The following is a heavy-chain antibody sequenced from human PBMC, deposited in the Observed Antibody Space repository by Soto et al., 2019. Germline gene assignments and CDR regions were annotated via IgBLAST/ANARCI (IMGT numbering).Heavy chain of an antibody. J-gene: IGHJ6*02. CDR1: GGSIRSSSCY. Sequence: SETLSLTCTVSGGSIRSSSCYWSWIRRPPGKGLEWIGYIHPSGSSNYNPSLKSRVTTSVDTSKNQFSLKLTSVTAADTAVYYCARDSGSYYGYYYAFDVWGQGTTVTVSS. CDR3: ARDSGSYYGYYYAFDV. D-gene: IGHD1-26*01. V-gene: IGHV4-61*01. CDR2: IHPSGSS.